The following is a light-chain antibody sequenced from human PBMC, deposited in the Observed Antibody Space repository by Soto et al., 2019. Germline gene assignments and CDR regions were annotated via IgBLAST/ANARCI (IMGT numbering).Light chain of an antibody. V-gene: IGKV1-33*01. CDR1: QEITNH. CDR3: QQYEDLPLT. J-gene: IGKJ4*01. CDR2: DAS. Sequence: DIQMTQSPSSLSASVGDRFTITCQASQEITNHLNWYQFKPGKPPKLLIFDASHLQSGVPVRFSGSGSQTLFTFTISSLQPEDIAAYYCQQYEDLPLTFGGGTKVDIK.